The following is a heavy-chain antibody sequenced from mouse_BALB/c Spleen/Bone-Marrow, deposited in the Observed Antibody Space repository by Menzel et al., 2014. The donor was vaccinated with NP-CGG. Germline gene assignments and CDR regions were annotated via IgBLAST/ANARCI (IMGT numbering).Heavy chain of an antibody. CDR3: AIHGEAMDY. Sequence: QVQLQQPGAELVRPGTSVKMSCKAAGYTFTNYWIGWVKQRPGHGLEWIGDIYPGAVYTNYNEKFKGKATPTADTSSSTAYMQLSSLTSEDSAIYCCAIHGEAMDYWGQGTSVTVSS. CDR1: GYTFTNYW. J-gene: IGHJ4*01. CDR2: IYPGAVYT. V-gene: IGHV1-63*02.